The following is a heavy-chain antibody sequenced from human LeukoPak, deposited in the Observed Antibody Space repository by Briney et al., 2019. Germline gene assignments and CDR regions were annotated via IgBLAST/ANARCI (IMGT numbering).Heavy chain of an antibody. CDR2: IFYGGNA. Sequence: PSGTLSLTCAVSGGAISSSNWWSWVRQSPGKGLEWIGEIFYGGNANYNPSLKSRVTISVDTSKNQFSLKLSSVTAADTAVYYCARDTSDSSGYYYSDYWGQGTLVTVSS. CDR3: ARDTSDSSGYYYSDY. D-gene: IGHD3-22*01. J-gene: IGHJ4*02. V-gene: IGHV4-4*02. CDR1: GGAISSSNW.